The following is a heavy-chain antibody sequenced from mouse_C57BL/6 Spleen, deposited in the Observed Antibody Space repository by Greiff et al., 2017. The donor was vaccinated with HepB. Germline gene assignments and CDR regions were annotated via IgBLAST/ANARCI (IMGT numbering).Heavy chain of an antibody. V-gene: IGHV5-6*01. CDR1: GFTFSSYG. CDR2: ISSGGSYT. CDR3: ARQTGNWDYCYFDV. D-gene: IGHD4-1*01. J-gene: IGHJ1*03. Sequence: EVQVVESGGDLVKPGGSLKLSCAASGFTFSSYGMSWVRQTPDKRLEWVATISSGGSYTYYPDSVKGRFTISRDNAKNTLYLQMSSLKSEDTAMYYCARQTGNWDYCYFDVWGTGTTVTVSS.